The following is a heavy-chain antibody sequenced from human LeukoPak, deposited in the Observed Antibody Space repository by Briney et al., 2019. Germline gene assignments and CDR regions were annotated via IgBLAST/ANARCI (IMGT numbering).Heavy chain of an antibody. CDR3: ASGSGWQDY. D-gene: IGHD6-19*01. CDR1: GFTFSSYG. Sequence: PGGSLRLSCAASGFTFSSYGMHWVRQAPGKGLEWVAVISYDGSNKYYADSVKGRFTISRDNSKNTLYLQMNSLRAEDTAVYYCASGSGWQDYWGQGTLVTVSS. V-gene: IGHV3-30*03. CDR2: ISYDGSNK. J-gene: IGHJ4*02.